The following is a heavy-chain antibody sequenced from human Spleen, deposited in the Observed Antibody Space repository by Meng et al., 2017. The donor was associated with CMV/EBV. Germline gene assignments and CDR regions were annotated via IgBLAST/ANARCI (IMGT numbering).Heavy chain of an antibody. Sequence: YGGDRSGYKGNWIGQEKGKGMEGNGEIKKGGRKKEKKKIKSRVNISVEKSKNQFSLKLSSVAAAETAVYYCARGVGGSTTRWYFDLWGRGTLVTVSS. J-gene: IGHJ2*01. CDR2: IKKGGRK. V-gene: IGHV4-34*01. D-gene: IGHD2-15*01. CDR1: GGDRSGYK. CDR3: ARGVGGSTTRWYFDL.